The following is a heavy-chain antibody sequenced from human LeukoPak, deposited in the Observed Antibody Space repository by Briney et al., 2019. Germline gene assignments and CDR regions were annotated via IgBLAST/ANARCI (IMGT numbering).Heavy chain of an antibody. CDR3: ARAGEYYYGSGSFDY. V-gene: IGHV1-18*01. J-gene: IGHJ4*02. CDR1: GYTFTSYG. D-gene: IGHD3-10*01. CDR2: ISAYNGNT. Sequence: ASVKVSCKASGYTFTSYGISWVRQAPGQGLEWMGWISAYNGNTNYAQKVQGRVTMTRDTSISTAYMELSRLRSDDTAVYYCARAGEYYYGSGSFDYWGQGTLVTVSS.